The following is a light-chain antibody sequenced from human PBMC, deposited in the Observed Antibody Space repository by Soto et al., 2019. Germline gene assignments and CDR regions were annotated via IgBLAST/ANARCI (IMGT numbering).Light chain of an antibody. CDR3: CSYAGSSILGV. J-gene: IGLJ2*01. Sequence: QSALTQPASVSGSPGQSITISCTGTSSDVGSYNLVSWYQQHPGKAPKLMIYEGSKRPSGVSNRFSGSKFGNTASLTISGLQAEDEADYYCCSYAGSSILGVFGGGTKVTVL. CDR2: EGS. CDR1: SSDVGSYNL. V-gene: IGLV2-23*01.